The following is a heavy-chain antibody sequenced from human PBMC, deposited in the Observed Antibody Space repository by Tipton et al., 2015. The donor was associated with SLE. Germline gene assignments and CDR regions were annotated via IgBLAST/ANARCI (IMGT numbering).Heavy chain of an antibody. Sequence: TLSLTCSVFGVTIGSFSWCWIRQPAGQGLEWIGRIYNSGYTNYNPSLKSRVTMSVDMSKNQFSLKLTSVTAADTAVYYCARAIRFFDPWGQGTLVTVSS. J-gene: IGHJ5*02. CDR3: ARAIRFFDP. CDR1: GVTIGSFS. V-gene: IGHV4-4*07. CDR2: IYNSGYT. D-gene: IGHD2-2*02.